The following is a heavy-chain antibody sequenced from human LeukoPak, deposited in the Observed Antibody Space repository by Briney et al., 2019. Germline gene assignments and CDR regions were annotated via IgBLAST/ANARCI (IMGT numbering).Heavy chain of an antibody. CDR2: IFWDDDK. CDR1: GFSLSTSGAG. D-gene: IGHD3-22*01. J-gene: IGHJ5*02. Sequence: SGPTLVKPTQTLTLTCTFSGFSLSTSGAGVVWIRQPPGKALEWLALIFWDDDKRYSPSLKSRLAITKDTSKNQVILTMTDMDPVDTATYYCEHIGQNYQDSSGFYYSGIFDHSGQGTLVTVSS. V-gene: IGHV2-5*02. CDR3: EHIGQNYQDSSGFYYSGIFDH.